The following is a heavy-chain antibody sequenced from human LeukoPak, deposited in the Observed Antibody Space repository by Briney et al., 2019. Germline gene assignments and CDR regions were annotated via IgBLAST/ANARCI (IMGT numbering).Heavy chain of an antibody. V-gene: IGHV3-23*01. CDR3: AKAPVLLWFGEPNNWFDP. Sequence: GGSLRPSCAASGFTFSSYAVSWVRQAPGKGLEWVSGISGSGSSTYYADSVKGRFTISRDNSKNTLYLQMNSLRAEDTAVYYCAKAPVLLWFGEPNNWFDPWGQGTLVTVSS. CDR1: GFTFSSYA. J-gene: IGHJ5*02. CDR2: ISGSGSST. D-gene: IGHD3-10*01.